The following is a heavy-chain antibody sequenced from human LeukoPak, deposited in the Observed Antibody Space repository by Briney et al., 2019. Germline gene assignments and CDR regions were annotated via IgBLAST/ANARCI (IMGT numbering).Heavy chain of an antibody. V-gene: IGHV3-74*01. D-gene: IGHD4-17*01. CDR1: GFTFSSYW. CDR3: ARDKDYGDYGFDY. Sequence: GGSLRLSCAASGFTFSSYWMHWVRRAPGKGLVWVSRINSDGSTTRYADSVKGRFTISRDNAKNTPYLQMNSLRAEDTAVYYCARDKDYGDYGFDYWGQGTLVTVSS. J-gene: IGHJ4*02. CDR2: INSDGSTT.